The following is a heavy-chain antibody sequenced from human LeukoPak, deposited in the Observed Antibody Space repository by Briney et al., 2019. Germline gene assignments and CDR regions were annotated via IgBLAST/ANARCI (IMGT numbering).Heavy chain of an antibody. J-gene: IGHJ4*02. CDR3: AKDQGQAVVPRWFDY. D-gene: IGHD2-15*01. Sequence: PGGSLRLSCAASGFSFSTHAMSCVRQAPGKGLEWVSTIYYSGGNTYSADSVKGRFTISRDNAKNTLYLQMNNLRAQDTAVYYCAKDQGQAVVPRWFDYWGQGTLVTVSS. CDR2: IYYSGGNT. V-gene: IGHV3-23*01. CDR1: GFSFSTHA.